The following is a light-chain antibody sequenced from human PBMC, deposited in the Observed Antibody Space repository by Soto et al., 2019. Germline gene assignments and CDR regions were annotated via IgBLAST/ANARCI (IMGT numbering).Light chain of an antibody. CDR1: SNDVGGYNY. CDR3: SSYAGSNSVV. V-gene: IGLV2-8*01. J-gene: IGLJ2*01. Sequence: QSALTQPPSASGSPGQSVTISCTGTSNDVGGYNYVSWYQQHPGKAPKLMIYEVTKRPSGVPDRFSGSMSGNTASLTVSGLQAEDEADYYCSSYAGSNSVVFGGGTKLTVL. CDR2: EVT.